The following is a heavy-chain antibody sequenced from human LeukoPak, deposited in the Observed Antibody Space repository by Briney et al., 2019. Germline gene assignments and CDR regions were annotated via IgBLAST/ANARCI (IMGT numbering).Heavy chain of an antibody. V-gene: IGHV1-2*02. J-gene: IGHJ4*02. CDR2: ISPNSGGT. D-gene: IGHD4-11*01. CDR3: ARDAIVRDYSNSDY. CDR1: GYTFIDYY. Sequence: ASVKVSCKASGYTFIDYYMHWVRQAPGQGLEWIGWISPNSGGTNYAQKFQGRVTMTRDTSISTAYMELSRLTSDDTAVYYCARDAIVRDYSNSDYWGQGTLVTVSS.